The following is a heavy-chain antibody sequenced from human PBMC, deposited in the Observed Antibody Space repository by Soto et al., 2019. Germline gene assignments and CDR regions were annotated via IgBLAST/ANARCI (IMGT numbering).Heavy chain of an antibody. CDR3: ASDGVVPAANNYGRDV. D-gene: IGHD2-2*01. CDR2: INPNSGGT. Sequence: ASVKVSCKASGYTFTGYYMHWVRQAPGQGLEWMGWINPNSGGTNYAQKFQGRVTMTRDTSISTAYMELSRLRSDDTAVYYCASDGVVPAANNYGRDVWGQGTTVTVSS. V-gene: IGHV1-2*02. CDR1: GYTFTGYY. J-gene: IGHJ6*02.